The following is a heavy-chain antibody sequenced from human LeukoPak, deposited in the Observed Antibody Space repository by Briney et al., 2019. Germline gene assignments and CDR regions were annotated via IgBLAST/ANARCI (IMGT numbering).Heavy chain of an antibody. D-gene: IGHD6-25*01. V-gene: IGHV1-8*03. CDR2: MNPNSGNT. CDR1: GYTFTSYD. Sequence: ASVKVSCKASGYTFTSYDINWVRQATGQGLEWMGWMNPNSGNTGYAQRFQGRVTITRSTSISTAYMELSSLRSEDTAVYYCARGGRLRPFDYWGQGTLVTVSS. J-gene: IGHJ4*02. CDR3: ARGGRLRPFDY.